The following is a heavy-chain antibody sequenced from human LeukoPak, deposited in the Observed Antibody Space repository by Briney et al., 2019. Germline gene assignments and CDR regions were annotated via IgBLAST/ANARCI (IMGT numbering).Heavy chain of an antibody. Sequence: PSETLSLTCTVSGGSISSYYWSWIRQPPGKGLEWIGYIYYSGSTNYNPSLKSRVSISVDTSKNQFSLKLSSVTAADTAVYYCARQQGSSWYRGGFDYWGQGTLVTVSS. D-gene: IGHD6-13*01. J-gene: IGHJ4*02. V-gene: IGHV4-59*08. CDR2: IYYSGST. CDR3: ARQQGSSWYRGGFDY. CDR1: GGSISSYY.